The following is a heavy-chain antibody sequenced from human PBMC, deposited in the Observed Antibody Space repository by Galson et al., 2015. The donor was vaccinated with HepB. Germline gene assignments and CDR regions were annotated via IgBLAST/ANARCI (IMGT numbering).Heavy chain of an antibody. V-gene: IGHV3-23*01. Sequence: SLRLSCAASGFTFSSYAMSWVRQAPGKGLEWVSAISGSGGSTYYADSVKGRFTISRDNSKNTLYLQMNSLRAEDTAVYYCARGRYCSSTSCPDAFDIWGQGTMVTVSS. J-gene: IGHJ3*02. D-gene: IGHD2-2*01. CDR2: ISGSGGST. CDR3: ARGRYCSSTSCPDAFDI. CDR1: GFTFSSYA.